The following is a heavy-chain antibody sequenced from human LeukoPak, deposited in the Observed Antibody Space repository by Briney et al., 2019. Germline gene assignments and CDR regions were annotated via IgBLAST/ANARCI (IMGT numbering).Heavy chain of an antibody. D-gene: IGHD3-22*01. CDR3: AQDLRSYYYDSSGAPDAFDI. J-gene: IGHJ3*02. Sequence: GRSLRLSCAASGFTFSSYAMHWVRQAPGKGLEWVAVISYDGSNKYYADSVKGRFAISRDNSKNTLYLQMNSLRAEDTAVYYCAQDLRSYYYDSSGAPDAFDIWGQGTMVTVSS. CDR2: ISYDGSNK. V-gene: IGHV3-30-3*02. CDR1: GFTFSSYA.